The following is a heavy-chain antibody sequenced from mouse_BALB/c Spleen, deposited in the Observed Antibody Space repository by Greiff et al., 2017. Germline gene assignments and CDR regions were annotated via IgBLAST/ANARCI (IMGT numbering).Heavy chain of an antibody. CDR1: GYTFTSYW. D-gene: IGHD1-1*01. CDR3: SNYYGSSYRGFAY. CDR2: INPSNGRT. J-gene: IGHJ3*01. V-gene: IGHV1S81*02. Sequence: QVQLQQPGAELVKPGASVKLSCKASGYTFTSYWMHWVKQRPGQGLEWIGEINPSNGRTNYNEKFKSKATLTVDKSSSTAYMQLSSLTSEDSAVYYCSNYYGSSYRGFAYWGRGTLVTVSA.